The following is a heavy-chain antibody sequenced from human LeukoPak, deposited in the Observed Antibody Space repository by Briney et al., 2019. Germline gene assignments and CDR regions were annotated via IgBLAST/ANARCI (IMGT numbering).Heavy chain of an antibody. Sequence: PSETLSLTCTVSGGXISSYYWGWIRQPPGKGQEWIGSIYYSGSTYYNPSLKSRVTISVDTSKNQFSLKLSSVTAADTAVYYCASRHLRTKGAFDIWGQGTMVTVSS. V-gene: IGHV4-39*01. J-gene: IGHJ3*02. CDR3: ASRHLRTKGAFDI. CDR1: GGXISSYY. CDR2: IYYSGST. D-gene: IGHD3-16*01.